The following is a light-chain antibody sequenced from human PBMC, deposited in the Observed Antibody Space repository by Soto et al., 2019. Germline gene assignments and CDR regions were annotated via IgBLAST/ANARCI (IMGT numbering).Light chain of an antibody. J-gene: IGKJ5*01. Sequence: IKMTEFPATXNNPIPARVTITCRASQSISSWLAWYQQKPGKAXKXXXYDDSNVKSGVPSRFSGSGSGTDFDLTIRSLQPEDFATYYCELPDSYPITFGE. V-gene: IGKV1-5*01. CDR2: DDS. CDR1: QSISSW. CDR3: ELPDSYPIT.